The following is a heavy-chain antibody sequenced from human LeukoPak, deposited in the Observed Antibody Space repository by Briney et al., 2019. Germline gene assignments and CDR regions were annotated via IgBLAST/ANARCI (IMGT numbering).Heavy chain of an antibody. D-gene: IGHD6-19*01. Sequence: GSLRLSCAASGFTFSSYWMSWVRQAPGKGLEWVANIKQDGSEKYYVDSVKGRFTISRDNAKNSLYLQTNSLRAEDTAVYYCAGLRYSSGWSPDPWGQGTLATVSS. CDR2: IKQDGSEK. CDR3: AGLRYSSGWSPDP. CDR1: GFTFSSYW. J-gene: IGHJ5*02. V-gene: IGHV3-7*01.